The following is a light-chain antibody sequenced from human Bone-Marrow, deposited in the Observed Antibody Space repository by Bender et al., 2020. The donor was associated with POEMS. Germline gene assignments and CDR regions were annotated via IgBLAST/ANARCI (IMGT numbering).Light chain of an antibody. CDR1: SGDVGAYNY. CDR2: EVS. J-gene: IGLJ2*01. V-gene: IGLV2-14*01. Sequence: QSALTQPPSASGSPGQSVTISCTGTSGDVGAYNYVSWYQQHPGKAPKVMIYEVSKRPSGVSNRFSGSKSGNTASLTISGLQAEDEADYYCSSYTRSATVVFGGGTKLTVL. CDR3: SSYTRSATVV.